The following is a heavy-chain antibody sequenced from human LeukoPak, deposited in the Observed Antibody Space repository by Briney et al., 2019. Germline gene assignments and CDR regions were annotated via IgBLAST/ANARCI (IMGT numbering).Heavy chain of an antibody. V-gene: IGHV1-18*01. CDR2: ISAYNGNT. CDR3: ARVSIAVARYYYYYMDV. J-gene: IGHJ6*03. D-gene: IGHD6-19*01. Sequence: WASVTVSCKASGYTFTSYGISWVRQAPGQGLEWMGWISAYNGNTNYAQKLQGRVTMTTDTSTSTAYMELRSLRSDDTAVYYCARVSIAVARYYYYYMDVWGKGTTVTVSS. CDR1: GYTFTSYG.